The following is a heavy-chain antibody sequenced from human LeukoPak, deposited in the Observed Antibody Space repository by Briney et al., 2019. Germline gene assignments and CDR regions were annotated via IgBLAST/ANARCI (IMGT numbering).Heavy chain of an antibody. V-gene: IGHV3-48*04. CDR1: GFTFSSFG. D-gene: IGHD6-19*01. CDR3: ARGEYSSGWYVMWASANLDY. Sequence: GRSLRLSCAASGFTFSSFGMNWVRQAPGKGLKWVSYISSSGSTIYYADSVKGRFTISRDNAKNSLYLQMNSLRAEDTAVYYCARGEYSSGWYVMWASANLDYWGQGTLVTVSS. CDR2: ISSSGSTI. J-gene: IGHJ4*02.